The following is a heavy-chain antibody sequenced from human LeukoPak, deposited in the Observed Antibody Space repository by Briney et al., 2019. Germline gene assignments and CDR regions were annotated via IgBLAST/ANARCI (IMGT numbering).Heavy chain of an antibody. V-gene: IGHV3-23*01. D-gene: IGHD1-26*01. CDR3: AKAYSAGWFEPYFDS. CDR2: IGGSGGST. J-gene: IGHJ4*02. Sequence: QPGGSLRLSCAASGFTFINYDMGWVRQAPGKGLEWVSAIGGSGGSTSYADSLKGRFIISRDNSKNTLFLQMNSLRAEDTAVYYCAKAYSAGWFEPYFDSWGQGTLVTVSS. CDR1: GFTFINYD.